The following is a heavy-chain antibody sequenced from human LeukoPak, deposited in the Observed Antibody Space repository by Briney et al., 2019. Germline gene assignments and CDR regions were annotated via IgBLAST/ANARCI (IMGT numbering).Heavy chain of an antibody. Sequence: GGSLRLSCAASGFTFDDYAMHWVRQAPGKGLEWVSGISWNSGSIGYADSVKGRFAISRDNAKNSLFLQMDSLRAEDTALYYCARDEHHLVQGYYFDYWGQGTLVTVFS. CDR1: GFTFDDYA. CDR2: ISWNSGSI. V-gene: IGHV3-9*01. CDR3: ARDEHHLVQGYYFDY. J-gene: IGHJ4*02. D-gene: IGHD6-13*01.